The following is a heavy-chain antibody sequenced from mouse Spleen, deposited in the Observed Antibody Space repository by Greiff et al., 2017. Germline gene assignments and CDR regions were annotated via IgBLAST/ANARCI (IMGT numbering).Heavy chain of an antibody. Sequence: VQLQQSGPQLVRPGASVKISCKASGYSFTSYWMHWVKQRPGQGLEWIGMIDPSDSETRLNQKFKDKATLTVDKSSSTAYMQLSSPTSEDSAVYYCARDGYYNFDYWGQGTTLTVSS. CDR1: GYSFTSYW. CDR2: IDPSDSET. V-gene: IGHV1S127*01. J-gene: IGHJ2*01. CDR3: ARDGYYNFDY. D-gene: IGHD2-3*01.